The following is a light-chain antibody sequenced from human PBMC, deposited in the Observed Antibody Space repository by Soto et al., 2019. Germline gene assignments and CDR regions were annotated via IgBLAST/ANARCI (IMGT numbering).Light chain of an antibody. CDR3: SSYAGTNNLGV. CDR2: EVS. Sequence: QSVLTQPPSASGSPGQSVTISCTGTSSDVGYYNYVSWYQQHPGKAPKLMIYEVSKRPSGVPDRSSGSKSGNTASLTVSGLQDEDEADYYCSSYAGTNNLGVFGTGTKVTVL. V-gene: IGLV2-8*01. CDR1: SSDVGYYNY. J-gene: IGLJ1*01.